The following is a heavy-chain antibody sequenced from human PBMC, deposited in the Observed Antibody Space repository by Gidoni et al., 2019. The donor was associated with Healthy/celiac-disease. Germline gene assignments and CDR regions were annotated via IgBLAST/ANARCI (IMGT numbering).Heavy chain of an antibody. CDR1: GGSISSGGYS. Sequence: QLQLPESGPGLVKPSQTLSLTCAVSGGSISSGGYSWSWIRQPPGKGLEWIGYIYHSGSTYYNPSLKSRVTISVDRSKNQFSLKLSSVTAADTAVYYCARRDDGGNFQDYWGQGTLVTVSS. D-gene: IGHD2-21*02. J-gene: IGHJ4*02. CDR3: ARRDDGGNFQDY. CDR2: IYHSGST. V-gene: IGHV4-30-2*01.